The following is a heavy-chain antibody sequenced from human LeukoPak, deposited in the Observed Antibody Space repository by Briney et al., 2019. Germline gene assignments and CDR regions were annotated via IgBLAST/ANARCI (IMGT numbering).Heavy chain of an antibody. Sequence: PSETLSLTCTVSGGSISSGGYYWSWIRQHPGKGLEWIGYIYYSGSTYYNPSLKSRVTISVDTSKNQFSLKLSSVTAADTAVYYCARGNCGGDCYIPNHYYFDYWGQGTLVTVSP. CDR2: IYYSGST. CDR1: GGSISSGGYY. D-gene: IGHD2-21*02. V-gene: IGHV4-31*03. CDR3: ARGNCGGDCYIPNHYYFDY. J-gene: IGHJ4*02.